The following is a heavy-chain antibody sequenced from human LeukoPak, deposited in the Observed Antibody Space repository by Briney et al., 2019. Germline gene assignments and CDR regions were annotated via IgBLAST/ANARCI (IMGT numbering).Heavy chain of an antibody. J-gene: IGHJ4*02. CDR3: ARISVVSRSGPLDY. CDR1: GFTLSSYA. D-gene: IGHD3-10*01. CDR2: ISTSGGST. Sequence: PGGSLRLSCSVSGFTLSSYAMHWVRQAPGKELEYVSAISTSGGSTSYADSVKGRFTISRDNSKNTLYLQMSSLRAEDTAVYYCARISVVSRSGPLDYWGQGTLVTVSS. V-gene: IGHV3-64D*06.